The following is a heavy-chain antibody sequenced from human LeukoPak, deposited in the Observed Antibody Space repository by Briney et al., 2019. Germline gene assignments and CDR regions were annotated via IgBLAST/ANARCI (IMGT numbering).Heavy chain of an antibody. J-gene: IGHJ6*03. Sequence: SETLSLTCAAYGDSFSGFYWTWVRQAPGKGLEWIGEISYSGTPRYHPSLNSRLTITLDTSKKQISLNLSPVTAADTAVYFCVRGNVKHYHSVADEYYYYMDVWGKGTAVIVSS. CDR3: VRGNVKHYHSVADEYYYYMDV. D-gene: IGHD6-19*01. CDR2: ISYSGTP. CDR1: GDSFSGFY. V-gene: IGHV4-34*01.